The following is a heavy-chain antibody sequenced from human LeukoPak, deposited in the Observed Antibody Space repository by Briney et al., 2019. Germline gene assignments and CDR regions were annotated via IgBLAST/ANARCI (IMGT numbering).Heavy chain of an antibody. CDR3: ARPIRGSYVEDAFDM. V-gene: IGHV1-2*02. J-gene: IGHJ3*02. D-gene: IGHD1-26*01. CDR1: GYTFSDYY. Sequence: ASVKVSCKTSGYTFSDYYLHWVRQAPGQGLEWSGWINPSSGGTKYVQKFQGRVTMTRDTSISTGYMELSRLRSDDTAVYYCARPIRGSYVEDAFDMWGQGTMVTVSA. CDR2: INPSSGGT.